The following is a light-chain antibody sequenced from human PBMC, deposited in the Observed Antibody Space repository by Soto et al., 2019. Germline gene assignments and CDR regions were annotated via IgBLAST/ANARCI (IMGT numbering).Light chain of an antibody. CDR3: PLT. Sequence: SSLSASVGDRVTITCRARQTSNTYLNWYQQTPGTAPKLLIYDASSLQSGVPSRFRGSGSGTDFTLTITSLQAEDGTRYCSPLT. V-gene: IGKV1-39*01. CDR1: QTSNTY. CDR2: DAS. J-gene: IGKJ4*01.